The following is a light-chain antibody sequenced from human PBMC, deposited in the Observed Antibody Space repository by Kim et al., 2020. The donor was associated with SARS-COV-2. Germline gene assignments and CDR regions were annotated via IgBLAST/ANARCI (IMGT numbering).Light chain of an antibody. Sequence: DIQMTQSPSTLSASVGDRVTITCRASQSIGGWLAWYQQKPGKAPKLLIYDASNLQSGVPSRFSGSESGTEFTLTISSLQPDDFATYYCQQYSIFPWTFGQGTKVDIK. CDR2: DAS. CDR3: QQYSIFPWT. J-gene: IGKJ1*01. V-gene: IGKV1-5*01. CDR1: QSIGGW.